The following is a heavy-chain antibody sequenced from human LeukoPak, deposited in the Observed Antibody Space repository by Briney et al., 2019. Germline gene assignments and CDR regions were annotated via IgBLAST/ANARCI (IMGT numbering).Heavy chain of an antibody. Sequence: GGSLRLSCAASGFTFSSYVMHWVRQAPGKGLEWVAVISYDGGNKYYADSVKGRFTISRDNSKNTLYLQMHSLRAEDTAVYYCARDRLHYQLLSQADAFDIWGQGTMVTVSS. CDR3: ARDRLHYQLLSQADAFDI. CDR1: GFTFSSYV. D-gene: IGHD2-2*01. V-gene: IGHV3-30-3*01. CDR2: ISYDGGNK. J-gene: IGHJ3*02.